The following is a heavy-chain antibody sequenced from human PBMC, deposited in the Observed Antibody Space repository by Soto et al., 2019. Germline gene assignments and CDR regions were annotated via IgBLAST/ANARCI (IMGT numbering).Heavy chain of an antibody. J-gene: IGHJ6*02. D-gene: IGHD3-3*01. Sequence: GGSLRLSCAASGFTFSSYAMSWVRQAPGKGLEWVSAISGSGGSTYYADSVKGRFTISRDNSKNTLYLQMNSLRAEDTAVYYCAKAAPDYYYYYYGMDVWGQGTTVTVSS. CDR3: AKAAPDYYYYYYGMDV. CDR1: GFTFSSYA. V-gene: IGHV3-23*01. CDR2: ISGSGGST.